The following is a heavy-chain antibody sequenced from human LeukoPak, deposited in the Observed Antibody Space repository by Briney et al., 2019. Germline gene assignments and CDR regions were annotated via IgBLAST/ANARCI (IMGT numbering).Heavy chain of an antibody. CDR2: TPYHGGSI. D-gene: IGHD4-17*01. V-gene: IGHV3-30*02. CDR1: GFIFGSYG. Sequence: PGGSLRLSCAASGFIFGSYGMHWVRQAPGKGLEWVAFTPYHGGSIYYTESVKGRFTISRENSKSTLYLQMNSLRIEDTAVYYCAKDRHGDYTSDYWGQGTLVIVSS. CDR3: AKDRHGDYTSDY. J-gene: IGHJ4*02.